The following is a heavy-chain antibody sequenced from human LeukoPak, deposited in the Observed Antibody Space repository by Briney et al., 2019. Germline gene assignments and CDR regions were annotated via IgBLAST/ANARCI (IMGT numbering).Heavy chain of an antibody. Sequence: GESLKISCKGSGYSFTSYWIGWVRQMPGKGLEWMGIIYPGDSDTRYSPSFQGQVTISADKSISTAYLQWSSLKASDTAMYYCARHGPISVTGGLMDVWGQGTTVTVS. CDR2: IYPGDSDT. D-gene: IGHD6-19*01. J-gene: IGHJ6*02. CDR3: ARHGPISVTGGLMDV. V-gene: IGHV5-51*01. CDR1: GYSFTSYW.